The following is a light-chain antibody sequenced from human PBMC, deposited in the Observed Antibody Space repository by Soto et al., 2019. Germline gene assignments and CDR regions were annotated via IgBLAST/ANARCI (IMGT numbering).Light chain of an antibody. V-gene: IGKV1-5*03. CDR1: QSISSW. J-gene: IGKJ1*01. CDR2: KAS. Sequence: DIQVTQSPPTLSASVGDRVTITCRASQSISSWLAWYQQKPGKAPKLLIYKASSLESGVPSRFSGSGSGTEFTLTISSLQPDDFATYYCQQYRTFGQGTKVDIK. CDR3: QQYRT.